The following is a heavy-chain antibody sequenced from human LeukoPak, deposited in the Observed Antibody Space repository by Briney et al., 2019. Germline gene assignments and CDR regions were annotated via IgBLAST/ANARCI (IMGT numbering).Heavy chain of an antibody. CDR3: AREGDISVITYAY. J-gene: IGHJ4*02. V-gene: IGHV3-7*01. Sequence: GGSLRLSCAASGFTFSSYWMNWVRQAPGKGLEWVANIKRDGNEKNYVDSVKGRFSISRDNAKNSLFLQMNSLRAEDTAVYYCAREGDISVITYAYWGQGTLVTVSS. CDR1: GFTFSSYW. D-gene: IGHD5-12*01. CDR2: IKRDGNEK.